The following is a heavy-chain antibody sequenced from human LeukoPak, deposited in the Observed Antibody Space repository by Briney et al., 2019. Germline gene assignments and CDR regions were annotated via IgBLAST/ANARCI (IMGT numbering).Heavy chain of an antibody. CDR1: GFTFSLYA. D-gene: IGHD2-2*01. CDR3: ARDTIQPGLIDD. Sequence: GGSLRLSWAASGFTFSLYASNWVRQAPGKGLEWIAYINSGADDIHYAASVRGRFTISRDDATNTLYLQLSSLRAEDTAVYYCARDTIQPGLIDDWGQGTLVTVSS. CDR2: INSGADDI. V-gene: IGHV3-21*05. J-gene: IGHJ4*02.